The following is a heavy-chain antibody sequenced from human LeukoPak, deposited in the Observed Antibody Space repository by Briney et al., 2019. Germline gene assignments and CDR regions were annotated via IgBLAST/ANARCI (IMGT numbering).Heavy chain of an antibody. CDR1: GYSFTSYW. D-gene: IGHD1-1*01. J-gene: IGHJ5*02. CDR2: IYPGDSDT. CDR3: ALGSGTTGRVAFAP. Sequence: KNGESLKISCKGSGYSFTSYWIGWVRQMPGKGLEWMGIIYPGDSDTRYSPSFQGQVPISADKTISTAYLQWSSLKASATAMYYCALGSGTTGRVAFAPWGQGTLVTVSS. V-gene: IGHV5-51*01.